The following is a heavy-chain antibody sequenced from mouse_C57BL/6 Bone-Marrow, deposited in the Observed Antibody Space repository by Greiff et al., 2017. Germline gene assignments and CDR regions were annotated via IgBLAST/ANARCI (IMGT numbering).Heavy chain of an antibody. CDR3: ARGYDYDYAMDY. D-gene: IGHD2-4*01. Sequence: EVQVVESGPELVKPGASVKISCKASGYSFTDYNMNWVKQSNGKSLEWIGVINPNYGTTSSNQKFKGKATLTVDQSSSTAYMQLNSLTSEYSSVYYCARGYDYDYAMDYWGQGTSVTVSS. V-gene: IGHV1-39*01. CDR1: GYSFTDYN. CDR2: INPNYGTT. J-gene: IGHJ4*01.